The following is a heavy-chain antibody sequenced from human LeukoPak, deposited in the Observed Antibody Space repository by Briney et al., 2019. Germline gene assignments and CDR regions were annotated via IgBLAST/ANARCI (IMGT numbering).Heavy chain of an antibody. CDR3: ARHTTAGYYYYGMDV. V-gene: IGHV4-59*08. D-gene: IGHD1-26*01. J-gene: IGHJ6*02. CDR2: IYYSGST. CDR1: GGSISSYY. Sequence: SETLSLTCTVSGGSISSYYWSWIRQPPRKALEWIGYIYYSGSTNYNPSLKSRVTISVDTSKNQFSLKLSSVTAADPAVYYCARHTTAGYYYYGMDVWSQGTTVTVSS.